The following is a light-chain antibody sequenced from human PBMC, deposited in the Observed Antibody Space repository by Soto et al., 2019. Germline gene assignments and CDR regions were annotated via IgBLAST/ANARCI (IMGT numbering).Light chain of an antibody. V-gene: IGKV3-15*01. CDR2: GAS. J-gene: IGKJ1*01. CDR3: LHRSNWPT. CDR1: QSVATN. Sequence: EAVLTQSPATLSVFPGERATLSCRASQSVATNLAWYQQRPGQAPRLLIYGASKRAIGLPARFSGSGSGTEFTLTISSLEPEDSAVYYCLHRSNWPTFGQGTKVDIK.